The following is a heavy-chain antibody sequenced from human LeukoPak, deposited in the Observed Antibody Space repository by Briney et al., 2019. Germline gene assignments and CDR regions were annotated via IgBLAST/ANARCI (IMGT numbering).Heavy chain of an antibody. Sequence: GASVKVSCKASGGTFSSYAISWVRQAPGQGLEWMGGIIPIFGTANYAQKFQGRVTITADEPTSTAYMELSSLRSEDTAVYYCGRVARMVATISEDYYYYYGMDVWGQGTTVTVSS. CDR2: IIPIFGTA. D-gene: IGHD5-12*01. CDR1: GGTFSSYA. J-gene: IGHJ6*02. CDR3: GRVARMVATISEDYYYYYGMDV. V-gene: IGHV1-69*13.